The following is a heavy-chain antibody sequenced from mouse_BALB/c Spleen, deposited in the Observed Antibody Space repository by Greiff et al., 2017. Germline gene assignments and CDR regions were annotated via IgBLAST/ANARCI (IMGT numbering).Heavy chain of an antibody. V-gene: IGHV3-6*02. CDR3: ARRHYYGSQNFDY. J-gene: IGHJ2*01. CDR2: ISYDGSN. Sequence: EVKLVESGPGLVKPSQSLSLTCSVTGYSITSGYYWNWIRQFPGNKLEWMGYISYDGSNNYNPSLKNRISITRDTSKNQFFLKLNSVTTEDTATYYCARRHYYGSQNFDYWGQGTTLTVSS. CDR1: GYSITSGYY. D-gene: IGHD1-2*01.